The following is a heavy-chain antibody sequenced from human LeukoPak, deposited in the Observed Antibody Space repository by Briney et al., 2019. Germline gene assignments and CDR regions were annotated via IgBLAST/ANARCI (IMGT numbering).Heavy chain of an antibody. V-gene: IGHV1-8*02. CDR1: GYTFTGYY. Sequence: ASVKVSCKASGYTFTGYYMHWVRQATGQGLEWMGWMNPNSGNTGYAQKFQGRVTMTRNTSISTAYMELSSLRSEDTAVYYCARLRVYMVRGVIISAWDYWGQGTLVTVSS. CDR3: ARLRVYMVRGVIISAWDY. J-gene: IGHJ4*02. D-gene: IGHD3-10*01. CDR2: MNPNSGNT.